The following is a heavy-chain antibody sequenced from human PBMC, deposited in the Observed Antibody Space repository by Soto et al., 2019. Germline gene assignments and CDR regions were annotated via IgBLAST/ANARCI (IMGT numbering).Heavy chain of an antibody. CDR3: ARLPGYCSGDSCRIDY. CDR1: GRSLSGYY. J-gene: IGHJ4*02. D-gene: IGHD2-15*01. CDR2: INYSGST. V-gene: IGHV4-34*01. Sequence: SDTLYLTCGVFGRSLSGYYWSWSLQPPGTGLEWIGDINYSGSTNYNPSLKSRVTISVDTSTNQFSLKLSSVTAADTAVYFCARLPGYCSGDSCRIDYWGQGTLVTVSS.